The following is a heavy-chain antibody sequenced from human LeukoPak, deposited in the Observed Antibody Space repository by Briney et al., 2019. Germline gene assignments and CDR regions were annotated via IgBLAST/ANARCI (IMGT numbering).Heavy chain of an antibody. CDR1: GGSTSITSYY. V-gene: IGHV4-39*01. CDR2: IYYSGTT. CDR3: ARQYDYGDLFDY. D-gene: IGHD4-17*01. Sequence: KPSETLSLTCSVSGGSTSITSYYWGWIRQPPGKELEWIGSIYYSGTTYYNPSLKSRVTISVDTSKSQYSLNLSSVTAADTAVYYCARQYDYGDLFDYWGQGTLVTVSS. J-gene: IGHJ4*02.